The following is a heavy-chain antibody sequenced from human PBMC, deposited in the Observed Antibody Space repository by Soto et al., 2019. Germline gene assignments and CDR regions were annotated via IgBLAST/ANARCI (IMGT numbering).Heavy chain of an antibody. CDR3: ARGKLWFGESNDT. J-gene: IGHJ5*02. D-gene: IGHD3-10*01. CDR2: ISSSSSYI. Sequence: EVQLVESGGGLVKPGGSLRLSCAASGFTFSSYSMNWVRQAPGKGLEWVSSISSSSSYIYYADSVKGRFTISRDNAKNAMYLQMNSLRAEDMAVYYCARGKLWFGESNDTWGQGTLVTVSS. CDR1: GFTFSSYS. V-gene: IGHV3-21*01.